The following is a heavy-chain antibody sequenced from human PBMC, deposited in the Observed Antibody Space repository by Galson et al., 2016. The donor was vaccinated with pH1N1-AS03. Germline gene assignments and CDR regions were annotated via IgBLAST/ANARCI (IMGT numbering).Heavy chain of an antibody. CDR1: GLNFGASW. Sequence: SLRLSCAASGLNFGASWMSWVRQAPGKGLEWVATINQDGSGTKYVDSVKGRFTISRDNTKSPLDLPMSSLRAEDTAVYHCARKVYYYDTSDMGWFDPWGQGTLVIVSS. V-gene: IGHV3-7*01. D-gene: IGHD3-22*01. CDR3: ARKVYYYDTSDMGWFDP. J-gene: IGHJ5*02. CDR2: INQDGSGT.